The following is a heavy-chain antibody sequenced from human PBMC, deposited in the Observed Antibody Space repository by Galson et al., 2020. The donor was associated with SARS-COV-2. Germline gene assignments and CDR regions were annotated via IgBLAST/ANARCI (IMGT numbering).Heavy chain of an antibody. Sequence: SETLSLTCTASGDSISSYYWSWIRQPPGKGLEWIGDVYYSGSTNYNPSLKSRVTISVDTSKNQFSLKLTSVSAADTAVYYCARGFDYWGQGTLVTVSS. J-gene: IGHJ4*02. V-gene: IGHV4-59*01. CDR3: ARGFDY. CDR1: GDSISSYY. CDR2: VYYSGST.